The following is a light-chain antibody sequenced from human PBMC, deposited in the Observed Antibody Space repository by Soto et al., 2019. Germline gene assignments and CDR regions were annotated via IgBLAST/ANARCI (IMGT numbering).Light chain of an antibody. V-gene: IGKV3-15*01. CDR2: GAS. Sequence: EIVLTQSPATLSVSPGERATLSFRASQSVSSNLAWYQQKPGQAPRLLVYGASTRASGIPDRFSGSGSGTEFTLTISSLQSEDFAVYYCQEYSKWPSRTFGPGTKVDIK. CDR1: QSVSSN. CDR3: QEYSKWPSRT. J-gene: IGKJ1*01.